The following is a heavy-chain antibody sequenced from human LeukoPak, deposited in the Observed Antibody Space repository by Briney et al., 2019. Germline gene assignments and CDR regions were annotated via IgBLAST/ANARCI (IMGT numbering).Heavy chain of an antibody. D-gene: IGHD3-10*01. V-gene: IGHV4-34*01. J-gene: IGHJ4*02. CDR1: GGSFSGYY. Sequence: PSETLSLTCAVYGGSFSGYYWSWIRQPPGKGLEWIGEINHSGSTNYNPSLKSRVTISVDTSKNQFSLKLSSVTAADTAVYYCARHYGSGSYYINDYWGQGILVTVSS. CDR3: ARHYGSGSYYINDY. CDR2: INHSGST.